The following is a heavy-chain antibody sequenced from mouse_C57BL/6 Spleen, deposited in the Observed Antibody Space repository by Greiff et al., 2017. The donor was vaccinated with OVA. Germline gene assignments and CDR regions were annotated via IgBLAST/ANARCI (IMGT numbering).Heavy chain of an antibody. CDR1: GFNIKDDY. V-gene: IGHV14-4*01. CDR3: TTKGCDAAWFAY. CDR2: IDPANGDT. Sequence: EVQLQQSGAELVRPGASVKLSCTASGFNIKDDYMHWVKQRPEQGLEWIGWIDPANGDTEYASKFQGKATITADTSSNTAYLQLSSLTSEDTAVYYCTTKGCDAAWFAYWGQGTLVTVSA. J-gene: IGHJ3*01.